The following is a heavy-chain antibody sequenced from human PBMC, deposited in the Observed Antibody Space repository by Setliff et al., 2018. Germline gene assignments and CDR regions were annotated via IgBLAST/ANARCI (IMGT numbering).Heavy chain of an antibody. CDR2: IYYIGTT. V-gene: IGHV4-39*07. Sequence: SETLSLTCTVSGGSISSSSYYWGWIRQPPGKGLEWIGSIYYIGTTYYNPSLKSRVTISVDTSKKHFSLKLSSVTAADTAVYYCARVEGAADYWGQGTLVTVSS. J-gene: IGHJ4*02. CDR1: GGSISSSSYY. D-gene: IGHD2-15*01. CDR3: ARVEGAADY.